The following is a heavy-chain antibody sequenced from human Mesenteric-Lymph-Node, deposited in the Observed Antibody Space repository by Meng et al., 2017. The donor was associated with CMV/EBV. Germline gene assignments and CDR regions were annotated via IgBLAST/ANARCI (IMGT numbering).Heavy chain of an antibody. CDR1: GGTVSSGSYN. CDR3: ARLLVVPARGYYYGMDV. V-gene: IGHV4-61*01. Sequence: AETLSLTCTVSGGTVSSGSYNWSWIRQPPGKGLEWIGYIYYSGTTNYNPTLKSPVTISVDTSKNQFSLKLSSVTAADTAVDYCARLLVVPARGYYYGMDVWGQGTTVTVSS. D-gene: IGHD2-2*01. CDR2: IYYSGTT. J-gene: IGHJ6*02.